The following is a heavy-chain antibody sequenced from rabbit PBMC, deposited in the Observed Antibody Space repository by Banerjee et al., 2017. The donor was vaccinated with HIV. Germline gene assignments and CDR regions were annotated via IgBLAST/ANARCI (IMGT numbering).Heavy chain of an antibody. CDR2: IYGDKGRP. CDR3: ARDSTYIYTDITTLGFFFSL. V-gene: IGHV1S7*01. Sequence: QLVQSWGGLVQPGGSLKLSCKASGFDLTTYYMNWVRQAPGKGLEWIGSIYGDKGRPYYATWVSGRFTISSDKAQNTVDLQMKSLTAVDRATYFCARDSTYIYTDITTLGFFFSLWGQGTLVTVS. D-gene: IGHD6-1*01. CDR1: GFDLTTYY. J-gene: IGHJ4*01.